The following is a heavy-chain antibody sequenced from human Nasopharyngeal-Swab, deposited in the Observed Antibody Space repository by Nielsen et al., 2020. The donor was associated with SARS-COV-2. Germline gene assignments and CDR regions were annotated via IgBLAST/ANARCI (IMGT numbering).Heavy chain of an antibody. CDR1: GYTFTSYY. CDR3: ARESVNDAFDI. CDR2: INPSGGST. J-gene: IGHJ3*02. V-gene: IGHV1-46*01. Sequence: ASVKVFCKASGYTFTSYYMHWVRQAPGQGLEWMGIINPSGGSTSYAQKFQGRVTMTRDTSTSTVYMELSSLRSEDTAVYYCARESVNDAFDIWGQGTMVTVSS.